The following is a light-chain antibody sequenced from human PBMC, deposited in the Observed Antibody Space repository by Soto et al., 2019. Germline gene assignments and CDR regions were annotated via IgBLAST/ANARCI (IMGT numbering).Light chain of an antibody. CDR3: ISYTSDDVRYV. CDR2: EVS. CDR1: SSDVGGYSY. J-gene: IGLJ1*01. V-gene: IGLV2-8*01. Sequence: QSALTQPPSASGSPGQSVTISCTGASSDVGGYSYVSWYQQHPGKAPKLMIYEVSKRPSGVPDRFSGSKSGNTASLTISGLQSEDEADYYCISYTSDDVRYVFGTGTKVTVL.